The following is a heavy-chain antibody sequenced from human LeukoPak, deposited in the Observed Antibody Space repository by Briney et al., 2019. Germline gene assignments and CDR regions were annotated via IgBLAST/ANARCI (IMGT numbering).Heavy chain of an antibody. Sequence: ASVKVSCKASGYTFTGYYMHWVRQAPGQGLEWMGWINPNSGGTNYAQKFQGRVTMTRDTSISTAYMELSRLRSDDTAVYYCARGASGRWLQLIDYWGQGTLVTVSS. D-gene: IGHD5-24*01. CDR3: ARGASGRWLQLIDY. CDR1: GYTFTGYY. V-gene: IGHV1-2*02. CDR2: INPNSGGT. J-gene: IGHJ4*02.